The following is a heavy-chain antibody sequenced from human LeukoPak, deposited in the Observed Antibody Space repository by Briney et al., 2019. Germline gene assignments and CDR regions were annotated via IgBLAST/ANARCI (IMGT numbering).Heavy chain of an antibody. J-gene: IGHJ4*02. CDR1: GFTFTSYV. CDR2: ISGSGGDT. Sequence: GRSLRLSCEASGFTFTSYVMNWVRQDPGKGLEWVSGISGSGGDTYYTDSVKGRFTISRDNSKNTLNLQMNSLTADDTAVYYCAKGQGGRYYFDDWGQGTLVTVSS. D-gene: IGHD1-26*01. CDR3: AKGQGGRYYFDD. V-gene: IGHV3-23*01.